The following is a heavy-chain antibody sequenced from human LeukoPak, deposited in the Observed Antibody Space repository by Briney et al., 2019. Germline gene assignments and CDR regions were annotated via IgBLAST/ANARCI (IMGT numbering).Heavy chain of an antibody. CDR1: DGSVTSGNCY. CDR3: ARVTRLSAPMYTWYFDL. J-gene: IGHJ2*01. V-gene: IGHV4-61*01. CDR2: IYYSGST. Sequence: PSETLSLTYTVSDGSVTSGNCYWSWIRQPPGKGLDWIGYIYYSGSTNYNPSLKSRVTISIDTSKNQFSLKLSSVTAADTAVYYCARVTRLSAPMYTWYFDLWGRGTLVTVSS. D-gene: IGHD2-2*01.